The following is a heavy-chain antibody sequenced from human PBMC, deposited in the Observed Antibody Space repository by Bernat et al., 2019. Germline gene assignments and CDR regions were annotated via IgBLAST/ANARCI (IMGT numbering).Heavy chain of an antibody. J-gene: IGHJ4*02. CDR2: IYSGGST. V-gene: IGHV3-53*02. CDR1: GFTVSSNY. D-gene: IGHD2-2*01. CDR3: TSPGYCSSTSCPTTSTVTHRDY. Sequence: EVQLVETGGGLIQPGGSLRLSCAASGFTVSSNYMSWVRQAPGKGLEWVSVIYSGGSTYYADSGKGRFNISRDNSKNPLYLQMNSLKTEDTAVYYCTSPGYCSSTSCPTTSTVTHRDYWGQGTLVTVSS.